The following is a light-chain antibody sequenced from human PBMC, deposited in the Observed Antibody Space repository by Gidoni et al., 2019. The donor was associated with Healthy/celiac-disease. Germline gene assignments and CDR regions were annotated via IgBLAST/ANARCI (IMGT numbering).Light chain of an antibody. J-gene: IGKJ3*01. CDR3: QQYGSSPLFT. Sequence: EIVLTQSPGTLSLSPGERATLSCRASQSVSSSYLAWYQQKPGQAPRLLIYGASSRATGIPDRFSGSGSGRDFTLTISRLEPEDFAVYYCQQYGSSPLFTFXPXTKVVIK. CDR2: GAS. CDR1: QSVSSSY. V-gene: IGKV3-20*01.